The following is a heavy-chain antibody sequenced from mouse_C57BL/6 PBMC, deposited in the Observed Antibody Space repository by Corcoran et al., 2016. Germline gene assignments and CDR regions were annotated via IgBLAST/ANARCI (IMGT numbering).Heavy chain of an antibody. CDR2: INPNNGGT. J-gene: IGHJ3*01. CDR3: AREGDYYGSSRFAY. V-gene: IGHV1-26*01. D-gene: IGHD1-1*01. CDR1: GYTFTDYY. Sequence: EVQLQQSGPELVKPGASVKISCKASGYTFTDYYMNWVKQSHGKSLEWIGDINPNNGGTSYNQKFKGKATWTVDKSSSTAYMELRSLTSEDSAVYYCAREGDYYGSSRFAYWGQGTLVTVSA.